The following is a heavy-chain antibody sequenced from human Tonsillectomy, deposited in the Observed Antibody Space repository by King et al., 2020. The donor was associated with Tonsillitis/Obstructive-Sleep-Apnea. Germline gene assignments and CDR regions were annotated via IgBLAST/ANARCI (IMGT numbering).Heavy chain of an antibody. CDR1: GLTVTDNY. J-gene: IGHJ4*02. Sequence: VQLVESGGGLMQPGGSLRLSCAASGLTVTDNYMTWVRQAPGKGLEWVSFIFIGGSHYYSDSLRGRLTISRDISKNTLYLQMSSLRAEDTAVYYCARVTRANYRSSGYYYFDYWGQGTLVTVSS. CDR2: IFIGGSH. CDR3: ARVTRANYRSSGYYYFDY. D-gene: IGHD3-22*01. V-gene: IGHV3-53*01.